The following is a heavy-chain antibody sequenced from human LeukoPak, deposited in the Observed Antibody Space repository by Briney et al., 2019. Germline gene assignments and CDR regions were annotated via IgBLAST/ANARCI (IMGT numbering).Heavy chain of an antibody. CDR2: ISWNSGSI. V-gene: IGHV3-9*01. J-gene: IGHJ3*02. D-gene: IGHD6-19*01. Sequence: SLRLSRGASGFTFSNYAMSWVRQAPGKGLEWVSGISWNSGSIGYADSVKGRFTISRDNAKNSLYLQMNSLRAEDTAVYYCAQWRAAFDIWGQGTMVTVSS. CDR3: AQWRAAFDI. CDR1: GFTFSNYA.